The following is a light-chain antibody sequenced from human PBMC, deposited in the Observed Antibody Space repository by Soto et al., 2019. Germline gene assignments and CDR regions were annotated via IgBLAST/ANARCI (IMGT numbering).Light chain of an antibody. J-gene: IGKJ1*01. CDR2: AAS. CDR3: LQDNDYPRT. CDR1: QGIRND. Sequence: IQMTQSPSSLSASLGDRVTITCRASQGIRNDLSWYQQRPGNAPTLLISAASRLQSGVPSRFSGRGSGTDFTLTISSLQPEDFATYYCLQDNDYPRTFGQGTKVDIK. V-gene: IGKV1-6*01.